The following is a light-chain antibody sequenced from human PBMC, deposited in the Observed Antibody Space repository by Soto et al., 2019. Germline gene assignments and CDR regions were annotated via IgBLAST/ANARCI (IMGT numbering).Light chain of an antibody. CDR3: SSYTSSNTLEV. Sequence: QSVLIQPASVSGSPGQSITISCTGTSSDVGGSNYVSWYQHHPHRAPKLLIYGVSYRPSGVSNRFSGSKSDNTASLTISGLQAEDEDDYYCSSYTSSNTLEVFGIGTKVTVL. V-gene: IGLV2-14*01. CDR2: GVS. J-gene: IGLJ1*01. CDR1: SSDVGGSNY.